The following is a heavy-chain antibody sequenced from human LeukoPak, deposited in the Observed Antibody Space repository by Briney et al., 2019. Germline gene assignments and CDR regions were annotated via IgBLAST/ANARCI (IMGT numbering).Heavy chain of an antibody. CDR1: GFTFDEYT. D-gene: IGHD2-2*01. J-gene: IGHJ4*02. CDR3: TKDRYCSSSRCPLDY. CDR2: ISWNSGIV. V-gene: IGHV3-9*01. Sequence: SLRLSCATSGFTFDEYTMHWVRQAPGKGLEWVPSISWNSGIVGYADSVKGRFTISRDNAKNFLYLQMNSLRAEDTALYYCTKDRYCSSSRCPLDYWGQGTLVTVSS.